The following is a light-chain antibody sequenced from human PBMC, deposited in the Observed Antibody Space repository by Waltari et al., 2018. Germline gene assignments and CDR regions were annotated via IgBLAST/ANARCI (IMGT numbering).Light chain of an antibody. Sequence: QSVLTQPASMSGAPGQRVTISCTGSSSNIGAGHDVHWYQCLPGAAPRLLIYSNSRRPSGVPGRFSGSRSGSSASLVITGLQTEDEATYDCQSYVSTHVIFGGGTLLTVL. J-gene: IGLJ2*01. CDR2: SNS. CDR1: SSNIGAGHD. V-gene: IGLV1-40*01. CDR3: QSYVSTHVI.